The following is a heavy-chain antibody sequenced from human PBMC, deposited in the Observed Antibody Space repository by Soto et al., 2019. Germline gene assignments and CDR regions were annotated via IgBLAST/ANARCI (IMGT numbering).Heavy chain of an antibody. CDR2: IKYDGSEN. CDR1: GFTFSNYW. CDR3: ARGVSWGHFDN. J-gene: IGHJ4*02. D-gene: IGHD7-27*01. Sequence: EAQSVESGGGLVQPGGSLRLSCVMSGFTFSNYWVGWVRQAPGKGLEWVASIKYDGSENKYVDSVKGRFTISRDNAKNSLYLQMNSVRVEDTAVYYCARGVSWGHFDNWGQGTLVTVSS. V-gene: IGHV3-7*05.